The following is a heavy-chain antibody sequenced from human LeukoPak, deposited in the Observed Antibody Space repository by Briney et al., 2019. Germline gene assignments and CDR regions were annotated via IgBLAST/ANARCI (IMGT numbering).Heavy chain of an antibody. D-gene: IGHD6-19*01. CDR1: GYTFTSYG. CDR3: ARLMIAVAGTPFSGIAV. Sequence: GASVKVSCKASGYTFTSYGISWVRQAPGQGLEWMGWISAYNGNTNYAQKLQGRVTMTTDTSTSTAYMELRSLRSDDTAVYYCARLMIAVAGTPFSGIAVSGQAPTVTPSS. J-gene: IGHJ6*02. V-gene: IGHV1-18*01. CDR2: ISAYNGNT.